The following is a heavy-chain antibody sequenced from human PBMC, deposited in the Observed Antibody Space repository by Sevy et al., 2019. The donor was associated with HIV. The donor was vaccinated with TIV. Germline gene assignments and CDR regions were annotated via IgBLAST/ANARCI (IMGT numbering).Heavy chain of an antibody. CDR1: GFRFSEYY. CDR3: ARDVYYGSGSYYLQDYGMDV. Sequence: GGSLRLSCAASGFRFSEYYMTWIRQAPGKGLEWISYISGSGSTIYYADSMAGRFTISRDKAKNSLYLQMNSLRAEDTAVYYCARDVYYGSGSYYLQDYGMDVWGQGTTVTVSS. J-gene: IGHJ6*02. CDR2: ISGSGSTI. D-gene: IGHD3-10*01. V-gene: IGHV3-11*04.